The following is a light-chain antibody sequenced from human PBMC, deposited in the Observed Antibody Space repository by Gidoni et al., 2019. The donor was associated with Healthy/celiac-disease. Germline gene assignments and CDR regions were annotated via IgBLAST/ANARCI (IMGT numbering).Light chain of an antibody. J-gene: IGKJ1*01. CDR1: QSISSY. Sequence: DIQMTQSPSSLSASVGDRVTITCRASQSISSYLNWYQQKPGKAPKLLIYAASSLQSGVTSRFSGSGSGTDFTRNISSLQPEDFATYYCQQSYSTPRTFGQGTKVEIK. V-gene: IGKV1-39*01. CDR3: QQSYSTPRT. CDR2: AAS.